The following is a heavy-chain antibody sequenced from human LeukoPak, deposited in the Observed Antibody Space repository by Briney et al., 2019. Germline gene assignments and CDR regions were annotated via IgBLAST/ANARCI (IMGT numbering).Heavy chain of an antibody. CDR1: GFTFSTYW. Sequence: GGSLRLSCAASGFTFSTYWMTWVRQAPGKGLEWVANIKQDGSEKYYVDSVKGRFTISRDNAQNSLYLQLNSLTEEDTAVYYCARVWAPDARIAAAGSGSYSHWGQGTLVTVSS. CDR2: IKQDGSEK. J-gene: IGHJ4*02. V-gene: IGHV3-7*01. D-gene: IGHD6-13*01. CDR3: ARVWAPDARIAAAGSGSYSH.